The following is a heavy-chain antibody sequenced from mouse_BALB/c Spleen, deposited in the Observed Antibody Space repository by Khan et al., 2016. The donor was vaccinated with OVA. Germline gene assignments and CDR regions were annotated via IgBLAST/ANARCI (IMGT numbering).Heavy chain of an antibody. D-gene: IGHD2-14*01. Sequence: QVQLKESGPGLVAPSQSLSITCTVSGFSSSRYNILWVRQPPGKGLEWLGMIWGGGGTDYNSTLKSRLSISKDNSKSQVFLKMNSLQTDDTAMYYCARAYYRYDGYYAMDYWGQGTSVTVSS. J-gene: IGHJ4*01. CDR3: ARAYYRYDGYYAMDY. CDR2: IWGGGGT. CDR1: GFSSSRYN. V-gene: IGHV2-6-4*01.